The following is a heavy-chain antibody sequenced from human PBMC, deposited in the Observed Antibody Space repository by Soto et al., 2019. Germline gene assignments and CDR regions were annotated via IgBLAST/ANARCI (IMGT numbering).Heavy chain of an antibody. Sequence: SETLSLTCAVYGGSFSGYYWSWIRQPPGKGLEWIGEINHSGSTNYNPSLKSRVTISVDTSKNQFSLKLSSVTAADTAVYYCAQSLGYCSSTSCYTHPFDPWGQGTLVTVSS. CDR3: AQSLGYCSSTSCYTHPFDP. V-gene: IGHV4-34*01. J-gene: IGHJ5*02. D-gene: IGHD2-2*02. CDR2: INHSGST. CDR1: GGSFSGYY.